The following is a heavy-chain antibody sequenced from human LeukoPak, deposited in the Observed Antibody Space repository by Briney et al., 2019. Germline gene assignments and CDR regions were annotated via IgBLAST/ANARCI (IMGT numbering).Heavy chain of an antibody. CDR3: ARDGRRQLEVFDI. D-gene: IGHD6-6*01. CDR2: ISYDGSNK. CDR1: GFTFSSYA. Sequence: GGSLRLSCAASGFTFSSYAMHWVRQAPGKGLEWVAVISYDGSNKYYADSVKGRFTISRDNAKNSLYLQMNSLRAEDTAVYYCARDGRRQLEVFDIWGQGTMVTVSS. J-gene: IGHJ3*02. V-gene: IGHV3-30-3*01.